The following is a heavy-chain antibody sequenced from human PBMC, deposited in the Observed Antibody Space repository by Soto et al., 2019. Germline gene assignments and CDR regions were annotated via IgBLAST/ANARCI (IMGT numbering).Heavy chain of an antibody. CDR1: GFTFSSYA. CDR2: ISGSGGST. J-gene: IGHJ6*02. D-gene: IGHD3-9*01. V-gene: IGHV3-23*01. Sequence: EVQLLESGGGLVQPGGSLRLSCAASGFTFSSYAMSWVRQAPGKGLEWVSAISGSGGSTYYADSVKGRFTISRDNTTNKQYRQMNSLRVEDTSVYYCVKDYFGLREYPRAGTGMDVWGQGTTVTVSS. CDR3: VKDYFGLREYPRAGTGMDV.